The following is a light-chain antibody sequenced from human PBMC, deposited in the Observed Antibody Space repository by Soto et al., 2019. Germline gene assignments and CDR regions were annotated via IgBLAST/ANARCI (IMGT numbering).Light chain of an antibody. CDR1: QCVDRW. CDR3: QQYTTIVT. V-gene: IGKV1-5*03. Sequence: DIQMTQSPSTLSASVGDRVTITCRASQCVDRWLAWYQQRPGKAPKALIYKASNLESGVPSRFSGSGSGTEFTLTISSLQPGDSATYYCQQYTTIVTFGQGTMV. CDR2: KAS. J-gene: IGKJ1*01.